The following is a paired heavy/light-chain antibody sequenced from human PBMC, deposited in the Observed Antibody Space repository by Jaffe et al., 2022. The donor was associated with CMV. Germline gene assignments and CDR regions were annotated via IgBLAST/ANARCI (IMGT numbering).Light chain of an antibody. CDR1: RSNVGSNP. CDR2: SND. J-gene: IGLJ3*02. Sequence: QSVLTQPPSASGTPGQRVTISCSGSRSNVGSNPVNWYQQLPGTAPKLLIYSNDQRPSGVPDRLSGSNSGTSASLAISGLQSDDEADYFCASWDDSLSAVVFGGGTKLTVL. V-gene: IGLV1-44*01. CDR3: ASWDDSLSAVV.
Heavy chain of an antibody. CDR3: ATHHGAYCRSSGCYPYYFDN. D-gene: IGHD6-25*01. J-gene: IGHJ4*02. Sequence: QLQLQEAGPGLVKPSETLSLTCTVSGDSIKSSHYYWGWIRQTPGKGLEWLGTIYYAGTTYYNPSLKSRVTVFVDTSKNQFSLKLSSLTAADTAVYYCATHHGAYCRSSGCYPYYFDNWARGTLVTVSS. V-gene: IGHV4-39*01. CDR2: IYYAGTT. CDR1: GDSIKSSHYY.